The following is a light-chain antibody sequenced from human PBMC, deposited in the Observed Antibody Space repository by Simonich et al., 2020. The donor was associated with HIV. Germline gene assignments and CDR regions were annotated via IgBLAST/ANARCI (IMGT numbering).Light chain of an antibody. Sequence: QSALTQPASVSGSPGQSITISCTETNSDVGGYNYVSWYQNNPGKAPKLMIYDVSNRPSGVFNRFAGSKSGNTASLTISGLQAEDEADYYCSSYTSSNTWVFGGGTKLTVL. CDR2: DVS. CDR3: SSYTSSNTWV. CDR1: NSDVGGYNY. J-gene: IGLJ3*02. V-gene: IGLV2-14*03.